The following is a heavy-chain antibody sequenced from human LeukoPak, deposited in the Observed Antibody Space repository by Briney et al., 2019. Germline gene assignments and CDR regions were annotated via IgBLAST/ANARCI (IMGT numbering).Heavy chain of an antibody. CDR1: GFTFSSFS. V-gene: IGHV3-21*01. D-gene: IGHD5-18*01. CDR2: ISSSSSYI. J-gene: IGHJ4*02. Sequence: GGSLRLSCAASGFTFSSFSMNWVRQAPGKGLEWVSSISSSSSYIYYADSVKGRFTISRDNAKNSLYLQMNSLRAEDTAVYYCARADWDTAMIDYWGQGTLVTVSS. CDR3: ARADWDTAMIDY.